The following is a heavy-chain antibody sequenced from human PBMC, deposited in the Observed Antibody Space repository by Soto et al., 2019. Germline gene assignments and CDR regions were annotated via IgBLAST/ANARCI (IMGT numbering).Heavy chain of an antibody. CDR1: SGPTSSHN. V-gene: IGHV4-59*08. Sequence: QVQLQQSGPGLVKPSETLSLTCTVSSGPTSSHNWGWIRQPPGRGLEWIGYVYNTGGTSYNPTLRRRVTISADTSTKNISLTLSSVTAADTSVYYCVRQGIGPLHGLVDGWGQGTTVSVSS. CDR2: VYNTGGT. J-gene: IGHJ6*02. CDR3: VRQGIGPLHGLVDG. D-gene: IGHD3-10*01.